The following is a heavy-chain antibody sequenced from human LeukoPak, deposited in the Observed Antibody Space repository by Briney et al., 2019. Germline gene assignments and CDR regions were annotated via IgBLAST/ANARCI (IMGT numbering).Heavy chain of an antibody. CDR2: IYDTGIYDTENT. Sequence: SETLSLTCNVSGGSISSHYWSWIRRSPGEGLEWIGYIYDTGIYDTENTNYNPSLRSRVTITMDMSKNQFSLNLASVTAADTAVYYCARVRVVTGTRSSWFDPWGQGTLVTVSS. V-gene: IGHV4-59*11. D-gene: IGHD6-19*01. CDR1: GGSISSHY. CDR3: ARVRVVTGTRSSWFDP. J-gene: IGHJ5*02.